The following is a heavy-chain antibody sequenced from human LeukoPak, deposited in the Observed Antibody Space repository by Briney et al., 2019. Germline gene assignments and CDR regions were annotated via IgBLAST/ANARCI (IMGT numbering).Heavy chain of an antibody. CDR3: ARALGYCSSTSCSNWFDP. D-gene: IGHD2-2*01. Sequence: SETLSPTCAVYGGSFSGYYWSWIRQPPGKGLEWIGEINHSGSTNYNPSLKSRVTISVDTSKNQFSLKLSSVTAADTAVYYCARALGYCSSTSCSNWFDPWGQGTLVTVSS. CDR1: GGSFSGYY. V-gene: IGHV4-34*01. CDR2: INHSGST. J-gene: IGHJ5*02.